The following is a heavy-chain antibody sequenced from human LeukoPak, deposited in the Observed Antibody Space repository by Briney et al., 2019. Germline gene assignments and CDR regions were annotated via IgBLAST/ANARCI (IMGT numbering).Heavy chain of an antibody. V-gene: IGHV1-18*04. CDR2: ISAYNGNT. J-gene: IGHJ6*03. CDR1: GYTFTGYY. CDR3: ARVRYSSSWYVASSDYYYYMDV. Sequence: ASVKVSCKASGYTFTGYYMHWVRQAPGQGLEWMGRISAYNGNTNYAQKLQGRVTMTTDTSTSTAYMELRSLRSDDTAVYYCARVRYSSSWYVASSDYYYYMDVWGKGTTVTISS. D-gene: IGHD6-13*01.